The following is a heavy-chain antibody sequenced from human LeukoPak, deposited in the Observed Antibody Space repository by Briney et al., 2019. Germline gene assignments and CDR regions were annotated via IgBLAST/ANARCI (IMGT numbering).Heavy chain of an antibody. V-gene: IGHV3-33*01. J-gene: IGHJ4*02. CDR1: GFTFSSYG. CDR3: ARDSDDSSGYFDY. Sequence: GRSLRLSCAASGFTFSSYGMHWVRQAPGKGLEWVAVIWYDGSNKYYADSVKGRFTTSRDNSKNTLYLQMNSLRAEDTAVYYCARDSDDSSGYFDYWGQGTLVTVSS. CDR2: IWYDGSNK. D-gene: IGHD3-22*01.